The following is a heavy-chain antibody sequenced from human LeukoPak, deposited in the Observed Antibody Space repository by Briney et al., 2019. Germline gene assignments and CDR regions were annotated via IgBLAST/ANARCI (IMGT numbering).Heavy chain of an antibody. Sequence: SETLSLTCTVSGGSISSYYWSWIRQPPGKGLEWIGYIYYSGSTNYNPSLKSRVTISVDTSKNQFSLKLSSVTAADTAVYYCSIAAAGPEEWGQGTLVTVSS. CDR1: GGSISSYY. CDR2: IYYSGST. D-gene: IGHD6-13*01. CDR3: SIAAAGPEE. V-gene: IGHV4-59*01. J-gene: IGHJ4*02.